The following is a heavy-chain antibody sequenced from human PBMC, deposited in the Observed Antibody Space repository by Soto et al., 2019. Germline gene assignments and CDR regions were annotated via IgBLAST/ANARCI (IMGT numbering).Heavy chain of an antibody. V-gene: IGHV3-23*01. Sequence: GGSLRLSCAASGFTCSSYIMKWVRQAPGEGLQWVSAISGSGGSTYYADSVKGRFTISRDNSKNTLYLQMNSLRAQDTALYYCAKVPFSSSWLNAAFDIWGQGTMVPVS. CDR3: AKVPFSSSWLNAAFDI. CDR2: ISGSGGST. CDR1: GFTCSSYI. J-gene: IGHJ3*02. D-gene: IGHD6-13*01.